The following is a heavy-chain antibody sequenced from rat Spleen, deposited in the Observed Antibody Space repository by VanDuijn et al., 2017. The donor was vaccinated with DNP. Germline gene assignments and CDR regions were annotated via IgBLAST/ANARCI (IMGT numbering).Heavy chain of an antibody. J-gene: IGHJ1*01. CDR1: GFTFSDYN. D-gene: IGHD1-12*02. Sequence: EVQLVESGGGLIQPGRSLKLSCVASGFTFSDYNMAWVRQPPKKGLEWVATISYDGSSTSYRDSVKGRFTISRDNAKSTLYLQMNSLRSEDMATYYCVRPDDYAGSYPFFWGPGTMVTVSS. CDR3: VRPDDYAGSYPFF. CDR2: ISYDGSST. V-gene: IGHV5-7*01.